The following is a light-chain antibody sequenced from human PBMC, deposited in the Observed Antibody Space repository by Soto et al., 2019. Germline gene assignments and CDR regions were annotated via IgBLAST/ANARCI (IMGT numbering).Light chain of an antibody. J-gene: IGLJ1*01. CDR2: EVS. CDR3: SSYAGSPYYV. Sequence: QSALTQPHSASGSPGQSVTISCTGTSSDVGGYNYVSWYQQHPGKAPTLMIYEVSKRPSGVPDRFSGSKSGNTASLTVSGLQAEDEADYYCSSYAGSPYYVFGIGTKLTVL. V-gene: IGLV2-8*01. CDR1: SSDVGGYNY.